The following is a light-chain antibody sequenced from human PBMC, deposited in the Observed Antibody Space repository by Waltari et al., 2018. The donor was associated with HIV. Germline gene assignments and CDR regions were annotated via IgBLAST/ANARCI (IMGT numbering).Light chain of an antibody. CDR1: NIGSKN. CDR3: QVWDSSSDHL. Sequence: SFVPAQPPSVSVATGQTARINRGANNIGSKNVHWYQQKSGQALVLVVYDDVGRPSGIPERFSGSNSGNTAILTISRVEAGDEADYYCQVWDSSSDHLFGGGTKLTVL. J-gene: IGLJ2*01. CDR2: DDV. V-gene: IGLV3-21*02.